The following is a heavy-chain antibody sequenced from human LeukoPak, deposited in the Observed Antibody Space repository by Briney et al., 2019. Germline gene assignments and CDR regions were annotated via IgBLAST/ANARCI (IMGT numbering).Heavy chain of an antibody. Sequence: ASVKVSCKASGYTFTNYATHWVRQAPGQRLEWMGCINAGNTNTKYSQKFQGRVTITRDTSASTAYMELSSLRSEDTAVYYCARLRQQLVTFDYWGQGTLVTVSS. CDR3: ARLRQQLVTFDY. D-gene: IGHD6-13*01. CDR1: GYTFTNYA. V-gene: IGHV1-3*01. J-gene: IGHJ4*02. CDR2: INAGNTNT.